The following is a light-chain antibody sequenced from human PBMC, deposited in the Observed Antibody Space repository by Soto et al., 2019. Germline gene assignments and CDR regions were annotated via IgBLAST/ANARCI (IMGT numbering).Light chain of an antibody. J-gene: IGKJ4*02. Sequence: EIVLTQSPATLSLSPGERATLSCRASQSVSSYLAWYQQKPGQAPRLLIYDASNRATGIPARFSGSGSGTDFTLTISRLEPEDFAVYYCQQRRNWLTLGGGSKVDI. CDR3: QQRRNWLT. V-gene: IGKV3-11*01. CDR1: QSVSSY. CDR2: DAS.